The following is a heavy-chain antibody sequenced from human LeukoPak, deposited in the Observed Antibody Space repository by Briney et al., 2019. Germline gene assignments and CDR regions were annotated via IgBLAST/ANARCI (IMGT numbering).Heavy chain of an antibody. CDR3: APGSMTYDY. Sequence: ASVKVSCKASGYTFTDYSMHWVRQAPGQGLEWMGWINPETGGTNYAQKFQGGVTMTSDTSITTAYLELSSLRSDDTAVYFCAPGSMTYDYWGQGTLVTVSS. D-gene: IGHD3-10*01. V-gene: IGHV1-2*02. CDR1: GYTFTDYS. J-gene: IGHJ4*02. CDR2: INPETGGT.